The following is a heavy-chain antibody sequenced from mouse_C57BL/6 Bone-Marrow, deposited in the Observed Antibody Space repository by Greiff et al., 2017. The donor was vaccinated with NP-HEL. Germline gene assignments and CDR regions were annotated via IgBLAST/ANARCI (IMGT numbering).Heavy chain of an antibody. J-gene: IGHJ2*01. Sequence: VQLQQSGPELVKPGASVKIPCKASGYTFTDYNMDWVKQSHGKSLEWIGDISPNNGVTISNQKFTGKATLTVDKSSSTAYMELRSLTSEDTAVYYCARLYYDYEFDYWGQGTTLTVSS. CDR2: ISPNNGVT. D-gene: IGHD2-4*01. CDR3: ARLYYDYEFDY. CDR1: GYTFTDYN. V-gene: IGHV1-18*01.